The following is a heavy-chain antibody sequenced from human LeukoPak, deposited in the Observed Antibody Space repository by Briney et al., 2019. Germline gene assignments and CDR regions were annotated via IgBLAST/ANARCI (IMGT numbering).Heavy chain of an antibody. Sequence: ASVKVSCKDSGGTFSSYAISWLRQAPGQGLEWMGGIIPIFGTANYAQKFQGRVTITTDESTSTAYMELSSLRSEDTAVYYCARGRVGATFAFDPWGQGTLVTVSS. J-gene: IGHJ5*02. V-gene: IGHV1-69*05. CDR3: ARGRVGATFAFDP. CDR2: IIPIFGTA. D-gene: IGHD1-26*01. CDR1: GGTFSSYA.